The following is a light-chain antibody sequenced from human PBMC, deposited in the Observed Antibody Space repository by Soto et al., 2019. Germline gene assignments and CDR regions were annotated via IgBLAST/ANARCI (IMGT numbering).Light chain of an antibody. CDR2: DSS. Sequence: EIVLTQFPATLSLSPGDGATLSCRASQSVSSYLAWYQQKRGQAPRLLIYDSSNRATCIPARFSGSGSGTDFSLIISSLEPEDFAVYYCQERSNWPLTFGGGTKVEIK. CDR1: QSVSSY. V-gene: IGKV3-11*01. J-gene: IGKJ4*01. CDR3: QERSNWPLT.